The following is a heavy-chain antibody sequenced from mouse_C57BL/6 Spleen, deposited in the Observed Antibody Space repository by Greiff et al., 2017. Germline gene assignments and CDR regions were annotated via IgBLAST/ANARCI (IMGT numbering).Heavy chain of an antibody. V-gene: IGHV1-4*01. CDR3: ARGAMVTTGSHFDY. CDR1: GYTFTSYT. J-gene: IGHJ2*01. CDR2: INPSSGYT. Sequence: QVQLQQSGAELARPGASVKMSCKASGYTFTSYTMHWVKQRPGQGLEWIGYINPSSGYTKYNQKFKDKATLTADKSSSTAYMQLSSLTSEDSAVYYCARGAMVTTGSHFDYWGQGTTLTVSS. D-gene: IGHD2-2*01.